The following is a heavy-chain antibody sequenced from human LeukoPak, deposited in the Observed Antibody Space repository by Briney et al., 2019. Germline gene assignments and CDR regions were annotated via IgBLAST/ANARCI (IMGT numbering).Heavy chain of an antibody. CDR1: GGSISSGDYY. Sequence: TSETLSLTCTVSGGSISSGDYYWSWIRQPPGKGLEWIGYTYYSGSTYYNPSLKSRVAMSVDTSKNQFSLKVSSVTAADTAVYYCARSWVVAAPLEAFDIWGQGTMVTVSS. J-gene: IGHJ3*02. CDR2: TYYSGST. D-gene: IGHD2-15*01. CDR3: ARSWVVAAPLEAFDI. V-gene: IGHV4-30-4*01.